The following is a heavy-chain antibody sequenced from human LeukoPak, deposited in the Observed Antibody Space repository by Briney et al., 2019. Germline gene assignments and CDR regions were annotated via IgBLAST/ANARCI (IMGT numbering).Heavy chain of an antibody. Sequence: ASVKVSCKASGYPFTSYYMHWVRQAPGQGLEWMGLINPSGTTTNYAQKFQGRVTMTRDTSTSTVYMDLSGLRSEDTAVYYCAREAAVAGYNWFYPWGQGTLVTVSS. CDR2: INPSGTTT. J-gene: IGHJ5*02. CDR1: GYPFTSYY. D-gene: IGHD6-19*01. V-gene: IGHV1-46*01. CDR3: AREAAVAGYNWFYP.